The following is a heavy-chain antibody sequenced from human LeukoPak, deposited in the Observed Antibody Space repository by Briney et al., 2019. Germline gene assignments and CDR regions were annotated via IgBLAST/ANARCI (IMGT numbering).Heavy chain of an antibody. CDR3: VRGRIYYCDLAYNERESFDS. J-gene: IGHJ5*01. V-gene: IGHV3-74*01. CDR2: LNEDGSTA. D-gene: IGHD3-9*01. Sequence: GGSLRLSCAASGFTFSLYWMHWVRQAPGKGLMWVSRLNEDGSTADYADSVKGRFTMSRDNAKGKVFLEMRGLTVEDTAIYFCVRGRIYYCDLAYNERESFDSWGRGTLVTVSS. CDR1: GFTFSLYW.